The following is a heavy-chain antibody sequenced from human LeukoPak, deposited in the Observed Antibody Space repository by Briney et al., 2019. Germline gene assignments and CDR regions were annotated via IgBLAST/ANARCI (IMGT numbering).Heavy chain of an antibody. CDR2: ICGRGSYI. D-gene: IGHD3-10*01. V-gene: IGHV3-21*05. J-gene: IGHJ4*02. Sequence: KPGGSLRLSCEASGFTFNAFSMNWVRQAPGMGLEWVSYICGRGSYIYYAESVKGRFTISRDNAKNSLYLQMNSLRAEDTAVYYCARDLYYYGSGSYVPGLPDYWGQGTLVTVSS. CDR1: GFTFNAFS. CDR3: ARDLYYYGSGSYVPGLPDY.